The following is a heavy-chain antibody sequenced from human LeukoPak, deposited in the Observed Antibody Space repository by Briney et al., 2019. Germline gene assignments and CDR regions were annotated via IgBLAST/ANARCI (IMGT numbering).Heavy chain of an antibody. J-gene: IGHJ4*02. Sequence: SETLSLTCAVYGGSFSGYDWSCIRQPPGKGLEWIVEINHSGNTNYNPSLKSRVTISVDASTNQFSLKLSSVTAADTAVYYCARGSSVVMNYWGQGTLVTVSS. D-gene: IGHD3-22*01. V-gene: IGHV4-34*01. CDR2: INHSGNT. CDR1: GGSFSGYD. CDR3: ARGSSVVMNY.